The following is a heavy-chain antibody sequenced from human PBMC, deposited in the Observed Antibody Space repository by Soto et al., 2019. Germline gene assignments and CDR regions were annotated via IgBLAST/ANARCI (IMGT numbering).Heavy chain of an antibody. CDR1: GGSISSSNW. Sequence: SETLSLTCAVSGGSISSSNWCSWVRQPPGKGLEWIGEIYHSGSTNYNPSLKSRVTISVDKSKNQFSLKLSSVTAADTAVYYCAKEKTNSSSWYRDAFDIWGQGTMVTVSS. CDR3: AKEKTNSSSWYRDAFDI. V-gene: IGHV4-4*02. D-gene: IGHD6-13*01. CDR2: IYHSGST. J-gene: IGHJ3*02.